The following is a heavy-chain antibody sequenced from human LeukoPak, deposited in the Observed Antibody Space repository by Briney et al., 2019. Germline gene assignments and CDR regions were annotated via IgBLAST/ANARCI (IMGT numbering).Heavy chain of an antibody. CDR2: INHSGST. J-gene: IGHJ4*02. CDR3: ARALSFWSGYCFVY. CDR1: GGSFSGYY. Sequence: SETLSLTCAVYGGSFSGYYWSWIRQPPGKGLEWIGEINHSGSTNYNPSLKSRVTISVDTSKNQFSLKLSSVTAADTAVYYCARALSFWSGYCFVYWGQGTLVTVSS. D-gene: IGHD3-3*01. V-gene: IGHV4-34*01.